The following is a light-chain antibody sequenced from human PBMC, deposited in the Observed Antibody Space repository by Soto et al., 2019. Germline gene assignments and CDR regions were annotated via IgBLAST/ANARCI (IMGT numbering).Light chain of an antibody. CDR2: RND. V-gene: IGLV1-47*01. CDR3: ATWDDNLSGPWV. J-gene: IGLJ3*02. Sequence: QSVLTQSPSASGTPGQMVNISCSGSSSNIGNNYVCWYQQFPGTAPKLLIYRNDQRPSGVPDRFSGSKSGTSASLAISGLRSEDEADYFCATWDDNLSGPWVFGGGTKLTVL. CDR1: SSNIGNNY.